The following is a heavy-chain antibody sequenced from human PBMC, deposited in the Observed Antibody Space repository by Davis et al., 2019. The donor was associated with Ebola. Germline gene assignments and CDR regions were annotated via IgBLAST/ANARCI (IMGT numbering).Heavy chain of an antibody. V-gene: IGHV1-69*13. Sequence: SVKVSCKASGGTFSSYAISWVRQAPGQGLEWMGGIIPIFGTANYAQKFQGRLTITADESTSTAYMELSSLRSEDTAVYYCARGKNYYPSNWFDPWGQGTLVTVSS. D-gene: IGHD3-22*01. CDR1: GGTFSSYA. CDR3: ARGKNYYPSNWFDP. J-gene: IGHJ5*02. CDR2: IIPIFGTA.